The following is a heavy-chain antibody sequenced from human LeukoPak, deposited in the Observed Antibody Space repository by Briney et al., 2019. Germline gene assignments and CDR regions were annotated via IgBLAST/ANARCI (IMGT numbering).Heavy chain of an antibody. Sequence: GGSLRLSCAASGFTFSSYGMHWVRQAPGKGLEWVAFIRYDGSNKYYADSVKGRFTISRDNSKNTLYLQMNSLRAEDTAVYYCARDFYSSGWVEYWGQGTLVTVSS. J-gene: IGHJ4*02. CDR3: ARDFYSSGWVEY. CDR2: IRYDGSNK. V-gene: IGHV3-30*02. CDR1: GFTFSSYG. D-gene: IGHD6-19*01.